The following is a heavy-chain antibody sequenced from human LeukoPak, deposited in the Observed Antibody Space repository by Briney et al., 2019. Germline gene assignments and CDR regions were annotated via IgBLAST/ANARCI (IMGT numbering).Heavy chain of an antibody. CDR3: ARVLMVRGVIIYYFDY. CDR2: IKQDGSEK. Sequence: GGSQRLSCAASGFTFSSYWMSWVRQAPGKGLEWVANIKQDGSEKYYVDSVKGRFTISRDNAKNSLYLQMNSLRAEDTAVYYCARVLMVRGVIIYYFDYWGQGTLVTVSS. D-gene: IGHD3-10*01. V-gene: IGHV3-7*01. J-gene: IGHJ4*02. CDR1: GFTFSSYW.